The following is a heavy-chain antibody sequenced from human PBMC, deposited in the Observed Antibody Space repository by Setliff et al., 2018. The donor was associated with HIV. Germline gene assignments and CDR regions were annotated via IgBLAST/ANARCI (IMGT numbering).Heavy chain of an antibody. Sequence: GGSLRLSCAASGFTFRNHAMNWVRQAPGKELEWVSAVSGTGGETYYADSVKGRFTISRDNSKNTLYLQLNSLRGEDTAVYYCARHSDWYGNDAFDIWGQGTRVTVSS. CDR2: VSGTGGET. J-gene: IGHJ3*02. D-gene: IGHD6-19*01. CDR3: ARHSDWYGNDAFDI. CDR1: GFTFRNHA. V-gene: IGHV3-23*01.